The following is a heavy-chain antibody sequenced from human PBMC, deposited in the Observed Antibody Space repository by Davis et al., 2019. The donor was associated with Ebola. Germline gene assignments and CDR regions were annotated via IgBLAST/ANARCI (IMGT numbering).Heavy chain of an antibody. Sequence: PSETLSLTCAVYGGSFSGYYWSWIRQPPGKGLEWIGEINHSGSTNYNPSLKSRVTISVDTSKNQFSLKLSSVTAADTAVYYCARNLMEAARPYFDYWGQGTLVTVSS. CDR3: ARNLMEAARPYFDY. CDR1: GGSFSGYY. CDR2: INHSGST. J-gene: IGHJ4*02. V-gene: IGHV4-34*01. D-gene: IGHD6-6*01.